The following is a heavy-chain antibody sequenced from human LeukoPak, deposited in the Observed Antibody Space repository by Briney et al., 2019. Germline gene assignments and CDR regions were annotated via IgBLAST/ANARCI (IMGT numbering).Heavy chain of an antibody. J-gene: IGHJ4*02. Sequence: GGSLRLSRAASGFTFSGSAMHWVRQASGKGLEWVGRIRSKANSYATAYAASVKGRFTISRDDSKNTAYLQMNSLKTEDTAVYYCTMRDMAAAGHFDYWGQGTLVTVSS. CDR3: TMRDMAAAGHFDY. V-gene: IGHV3-73*01. D-gene: IGHD6-13*01. CDR1: GFTFSGSA. CDR2: IRSKANSYAT.